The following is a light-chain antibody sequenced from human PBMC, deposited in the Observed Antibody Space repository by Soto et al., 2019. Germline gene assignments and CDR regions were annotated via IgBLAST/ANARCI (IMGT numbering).Light chain of an antibody. CDR2: DVT. CDR3: CSYAGSYTFMV. CDR1: SSNVGAYNY. V-gene: IGLV2-11*01. Sequence: QSALTQPRSVSGSPGQSVTISCTGTSSNVGAYNYVSWYQQYPGKAPKLMIYDVTKRPSGVPDRFSGSKSGNTASLTISGLQAEDEADYYCCSYAGSYTFMVFGGGTKVTVL. J-gene: IGLJ3*02.